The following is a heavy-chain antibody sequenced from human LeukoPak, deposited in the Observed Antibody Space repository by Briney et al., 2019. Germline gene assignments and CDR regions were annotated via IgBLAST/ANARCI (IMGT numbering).Heavy chain of an antibody. CDR3: ARGAVIAAADEYYYGMDV. CDR2: IYYSGST. J-gene: IGHJ6*02. CDR1: GGSISSYY. Sequence: SQTLSLTCAVSGGSISSYYWSWIRQPPGKGLQWIGYIYYSGSTNYNPSLKSRVTISVDTSKNQFSLKLSSVTAADTAVYYCARGAVIAAADEYYYGMDVWGQGTTVTVSS. D-gene: IGHD6-13*01. V-gene: IGHV4-59*01.